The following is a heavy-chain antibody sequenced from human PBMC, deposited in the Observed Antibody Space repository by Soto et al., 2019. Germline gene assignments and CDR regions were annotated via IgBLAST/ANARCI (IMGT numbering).Heavy chain of an antibody. J-gene: IGHJ6*02. Sequence: PSETLSLTCTVSGGSISSYYWSWIRQPPGKGLEWIGYIYYSGSTNYNPSPKSRVTISVDTSKNQFSLKLSSVTAADTAVYYCASYSSSWPYYYYGMDVWGQGTTVTVSS. CDR2: IYYSGST. D-gene: IGHD6-13*01. V-gene: IGHV4-59*01. CDR3: ASYSSSWPYYYYGMDV. CDR1: GGSISSYY.